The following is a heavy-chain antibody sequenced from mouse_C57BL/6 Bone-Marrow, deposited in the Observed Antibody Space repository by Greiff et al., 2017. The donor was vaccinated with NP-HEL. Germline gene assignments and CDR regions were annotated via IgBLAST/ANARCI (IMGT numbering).Heavy chain of an antibody. V-gene: IGHV15-2*01. D-gene: IGHD3-2*02. Sequence: VKLQESGSELRSPGSSVKLSCKDFDSEVFPIAYMSWVRQKPGHGFEWIGGILPSIGRTIYGEKFEDKATLDADTLSNTAYLELNSLTSEDSAIYYCARSSGYHYAMDYWGQGTSVTVSS. CDR3: ARSSGYHYAMDY. CDR2: ILPSIGRT. J-gene: IGHJ4*01. CDR1: DSEVFPIAY.